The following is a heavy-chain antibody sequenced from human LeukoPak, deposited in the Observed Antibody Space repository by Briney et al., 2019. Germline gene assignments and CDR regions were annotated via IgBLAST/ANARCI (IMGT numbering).Heavy chain of an antibody. CDR1: GYTFTGYY. CDR3: ARVGNPWWSLQSPSFTWDY. J-gene: IGHJ4*02. Sequence: ASVKVSRKASGYTFTGYYMHWVRQAPGQGLEWMGWINPNSGGTNYAQKFQGRVTMTRDTSISTAYMELSRLRSDDTAVYYCARVGNPWWSLQSPSFTWDYWGQGTLVTVSS. D-gene: IGHD2-21*02. V-gene: IGHV1-2*02. CDR2: INPNSGGT.